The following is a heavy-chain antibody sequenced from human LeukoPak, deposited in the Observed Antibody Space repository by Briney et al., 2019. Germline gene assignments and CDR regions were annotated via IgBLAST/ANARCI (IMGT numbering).Heavy chain of an antibody. V-gene: IGHV3-23*01. J-gene: IGHJ4*02. CDR3: AKDALYSSGWSFDY. CDR1: GFTFSSYG. D-gene: IGHD6-19*01. Sequence: GGTLRLSCAASGFTFSSYGMSWVRQAPGKGLEWVSAISGSGGSTYYADSVKGRFTISRDNSKNTLYLQMNSLRAEDTAVYYCAKDALYSSGWSFDYWGQGTLVTVSS. CDR2: ISGSGGST.